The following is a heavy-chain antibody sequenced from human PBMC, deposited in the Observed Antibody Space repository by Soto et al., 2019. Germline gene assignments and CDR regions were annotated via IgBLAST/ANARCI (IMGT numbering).Heavy chain of an antibody. CDR1: GYTFTSYG. CDR3: AGDRPPLLRFLGWPPRYMDV. Sequence: ASVKVSCKASGYTFTSYGISWVRQAPGQGLEWMGWISAYNGNTNYAQKLQGRVTMTTDTSTSTAYMELRSLRSDDTAVYYCAGDRPPLLRFLGWPPRYMDVWGKGTTVTVSS. J-gene: IGHJ6*03. V-gene: IGHV1-18*01. CDR2: ISAYNGNT. D-gene: IGHD3-3*01.